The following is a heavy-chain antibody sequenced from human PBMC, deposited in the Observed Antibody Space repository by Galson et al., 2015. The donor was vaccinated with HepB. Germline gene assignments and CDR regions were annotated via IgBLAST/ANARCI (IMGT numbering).Heavy chain of an antibody. CDR2: ISAYNGNT. CDR3: AKALPRATYVDC. CDR1: GGTFSSYA. Sequence: CKASGGTFSSYAISWVRQAPGQGLEWMGGISAYNGNTNYVDSVKGRFTISRDNSKNTLYLQMNSLRVEDTAVYYCAKALPRATYVDCWGQGTLVTVSS. V-gene: IGHV1-18*01. J-gene: IGHJ4*02. D-gene: IGHD1-1*01.